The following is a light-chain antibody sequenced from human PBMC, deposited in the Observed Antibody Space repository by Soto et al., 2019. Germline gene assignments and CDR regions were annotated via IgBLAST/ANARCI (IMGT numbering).Light chain of an antibody. J-gene: IGLJ2*01. Sequence: QSVLTQPPSASGTPGQRVTISCSGSSSNIGSNTVNWYQQLPGTAPKLLMYSNTQRPSGVPDRFSGSKSGTSASLAISGLQSEDEADYYCAAWDDSLNGVVFDGGTQLTVL. V-gene: IGLV1-44*01. CDR3: AAWDDSLNGVV. CDR1: SSNIGSNT. CDR2: SNT.